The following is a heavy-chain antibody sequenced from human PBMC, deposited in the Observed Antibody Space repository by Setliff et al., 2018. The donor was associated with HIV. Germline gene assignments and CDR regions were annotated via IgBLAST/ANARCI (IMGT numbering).Heavy chain of an antibody. CDR1: GVSVSSYY. Sequence: PSETLSLTCTVSGVSVSSYYWCWIRQPPGKGLEWIGYIHYTGSSNYNPSLKRRVTTSVDTSENQFSLKLSSVTAADTAIYYCARDSPTKGSGNYYNHYYGIDVWGQGTAVTVS. J-gene: IGHJ6*02. CDR2: IHYTGSS. D-gene: IGHD3-10*01. CDR3: ARDSPTKGSGNYYNHYYGIDV. V-gene: IGHV4-59*02.